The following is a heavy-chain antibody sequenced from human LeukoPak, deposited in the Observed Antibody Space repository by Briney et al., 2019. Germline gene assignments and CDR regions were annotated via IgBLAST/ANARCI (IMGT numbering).Heavy chain of an antibody. CDR2: ISSSGSTI. V-gene: IGHV3-48*03. CDR1: GFTFSSYE. D-gene: IGHD3-10*02. CDR3: AELGITMIGGV. J-gene: IGHJ6*04. Sequence: GGTLRLSCAASGFTFSSYEMNWVRQAPGKGLEWVSYISSSGSTIYYADSVKGRFTISRDNAKNSLYLQMNSLRAEDTAVYYCAELGITMIGGVWGKGTTVTVSS.